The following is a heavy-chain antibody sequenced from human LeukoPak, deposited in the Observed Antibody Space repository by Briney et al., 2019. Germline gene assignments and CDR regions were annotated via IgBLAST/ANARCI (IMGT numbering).Heavy chain of an antibody. Sequence: GRSLRLSCAASGFTFYDYAMHWVRHAPGKGLEGVSGISWNSGSIVYADSVKGRFTISRDNAKNSLYLQMNSFRAEDTALYYCAKDVYSSSLNYYYGMDVWGQGTTVTVSS. V-gene: IGHV3-9*01. D-gene: IGHD6-6*01. J-gene: IGHJ6*02. CDR1: GFTFYDYA. CDR2: ISWNSGSI. CDR3: AKDVYSSSLNYYYGMDV.